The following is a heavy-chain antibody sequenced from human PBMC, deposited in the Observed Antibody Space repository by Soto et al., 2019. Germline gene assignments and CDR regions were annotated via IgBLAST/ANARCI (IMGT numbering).Heavy chain of an antibody. CDR2: IYYSGST. Sequence: SETLSLTCTVSGGSISSGGYYWSWIRQHPGKGLEWIGYIYYSGSTYYNPSLKSRVTITVDTSKNQFSLKLSSVTAADTAVYYCAREGLKLGPDWFDPWGQGTLVTVSS. CDR3: AREGLKLGPDWFDP. V-gene: IGHV4-31*03. J-gene: IGHJ5*02. CDR1: GGSISSGGYY. D-gene: IGHD1-7*01.